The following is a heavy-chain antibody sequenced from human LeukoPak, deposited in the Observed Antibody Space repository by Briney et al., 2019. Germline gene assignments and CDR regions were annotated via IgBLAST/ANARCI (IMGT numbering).Heavy chain of an antibody. CDR2: IYPGDSDT. V-gene: IGHV5-51*01. Sequence: GESLKVSCKGSGYSFTSYWIGWVRQMPGKGLEWMGIIYPGDSDTRYSPSFQGQVTISADKSISTAYLQWSSLKASDTAMYYCARHGDSYGSGGGAFDIWGQGTMVTVSS. CDR1: GYSFTSYW. J-gene: IGHJ3*02. CDR3: ARHGDSYGSGGGAFDI. D-gene: IGHD3-10*01.